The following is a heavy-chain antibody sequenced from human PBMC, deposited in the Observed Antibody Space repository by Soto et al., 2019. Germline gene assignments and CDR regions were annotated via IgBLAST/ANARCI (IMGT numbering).Heavy chain of an antibody. D-gene: IGHD3-9*01. CDR3: ASRLRYFDWLFKGAAFDI. CDR1: GFTFSSYA. Sequence: GGSLRLSCAASGFTFSSYAMSWVRQAPGKGLEWVSAISGSGGSTYYADSVKGRFTISRDNSKNTLYLQMNSLRAEDTAVYYCASRLRYFDWLFKGAAFDIWGQGTMVTVS. V-gene: IGHV3-23*01. J-gene: IGHJ3*02. CDR2: ISGSGGST.